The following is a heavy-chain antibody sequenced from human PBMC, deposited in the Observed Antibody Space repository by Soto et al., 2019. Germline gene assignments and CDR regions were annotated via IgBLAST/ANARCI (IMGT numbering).Heavy chain of an antibody. CDR1: GASVDSGGYS. CDR3: VRSGCSSTACHTDWFDP. Sequence: QLQLQESGSGLVKPSQTLSLTCAVSGASVDSGGYSWSWIRQPPGKGLEWIGYIYHGVSTDYNPSPKRRVTISVDSPKNLFSLSLSSVTAADTAVYFCVRSGCSSTACHTDWFDPWGPGTLVTVSS. CDR2: IYHGVST. V-gene: IGHV4-30-2*01. D-gene: IGHD2-2*01. J-gene: IGHJ5*02.